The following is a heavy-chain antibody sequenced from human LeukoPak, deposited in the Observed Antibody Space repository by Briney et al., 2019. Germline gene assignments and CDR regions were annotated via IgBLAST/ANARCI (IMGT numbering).Heavy chain of an antibody. Sequence: SETLSLTCTVSGGSISRNFWSWIRQPPGKGLEYIGYIYNSGSTKYSPSLQSRVTIPADTSKNQFSLKLRSVTAADTAVYYCERIDFGADDWGQGTLVTVSS. CDR3: ERIDFGADD. D-gene: IGHD3-10*01. CDR2: IYNSGST. V-gene: IGHV4-59*08. J-gene: IGHJ4*02. CDR1: GGSISRNF.